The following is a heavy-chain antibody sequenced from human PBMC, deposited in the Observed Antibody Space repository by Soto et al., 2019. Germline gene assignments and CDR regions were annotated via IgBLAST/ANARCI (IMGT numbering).Heavy chain of an antibody. V-gene: IGHV4-39*01. CDR1: GGSISSSSYY. Sequence: QLQLQESGPGLVKPSETLSLTCTVSGGSISSSSYYWGWIRQPPGKGLEWIGSIYYSGSTYYNPSLKSRVTISVDTSKNQFSLKLSSVTAADTAVYYCARRDYYGSGSYYNWFDPWGQGTLVTVSS. D-gene: IGHD3-10*01. CDR2: IYYSGST. J-gene: IGHJ5*02. CDR3: ARRDYYGSGSYYNWFDP.